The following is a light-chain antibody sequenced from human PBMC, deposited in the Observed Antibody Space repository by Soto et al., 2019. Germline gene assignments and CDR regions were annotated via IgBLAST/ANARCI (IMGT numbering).Light chain of an antibody. Sequence: QSALTQPASVSGSPGQSITISCTGTSSDIGAYNYVSWYQQFPGTAPKLLISEVSHRPSGVSSRFSGSKSGNTASLTISGLQAEDEADYYCSSYAGNSRYVFGTGTKVTVL. CDR2: EVS. J-gene: IGLJ1*01. V-gene: IGLV2-14*01. CDR1: SSDIGAYNY. CDR3: SSYAGNSRYV.